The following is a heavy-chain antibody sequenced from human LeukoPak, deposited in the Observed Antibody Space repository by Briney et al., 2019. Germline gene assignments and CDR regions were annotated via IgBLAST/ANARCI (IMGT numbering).Heavy chain of an antibody. CDR3: AREAAAGATDAEYFQH. J-gene: IGHJ1*01. Sequence: GASVKVSCKASGGTFSSYAISWVRQAPGQGLEWMGRIIPILGIPNYAQKFQGRVTITADKSTTTAYMELSRVRSDDTAVYYCAREAAAGATDAEYFQHWGQGTLVTVSS. CDR2: IIPILGIP. V-gene: IGHV1-69*04. CDR1: GGTFSSYA. D-gene: IGHD6-13*01.